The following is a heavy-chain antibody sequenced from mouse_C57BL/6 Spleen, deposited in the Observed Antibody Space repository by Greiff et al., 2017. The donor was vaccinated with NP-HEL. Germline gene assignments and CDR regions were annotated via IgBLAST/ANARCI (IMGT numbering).Heavy chain of an antibody. CDR2: IYPRDGST. CDR1: GYTFTDHT. CDR3: ARPQLTGRYYYAMDY. J-gene: IGHJ4*01. D-gene: IGHD4-1*01. V-gene: IGHV1-78*01. Sequence: QVQLQQSDAELVKPGASVKISCKVSGYTFTDHTIHWMKQRPEQGLEWIGYIYPRDGSTKYNEKFKGKAILTADKSSSTAYMQLNSLTSEDSAVYFCARPQLTGRYYYAMDYWGQGTSVTVSS.